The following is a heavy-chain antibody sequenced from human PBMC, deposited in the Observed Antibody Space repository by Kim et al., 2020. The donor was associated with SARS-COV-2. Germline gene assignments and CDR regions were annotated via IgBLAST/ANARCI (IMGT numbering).Heavy chain of an antibody. CDR2: KT. Sequence: KTRDSRRFKGGVHITRDTAASTAYMELSSLTSEDTAVYYCARDMNPTVYDYWGQGALVTVSS. CDR3: ARDMNPTVYDY. V-gene: IGHV1-3*01. J-gene: IGHJ4*02. D-gene: IGHD4-4*01.